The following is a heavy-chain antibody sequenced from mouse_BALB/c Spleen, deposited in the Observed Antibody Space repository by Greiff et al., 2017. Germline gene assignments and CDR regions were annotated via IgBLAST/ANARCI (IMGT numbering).Heavy chain of an antibody. V-gene: IGHV1-69*02. CDR1: GYTFTSYW. CDR2: IYPSDSYT. CDR3: TRGLRRGAMDY. J-gene: IGHJ4*01. D-gene: IGHD2-4*01. Sequence: VQLQQPGAELVRPGASVKLSCKASGYTFTSYWINWVKQRPGQGLEWIGNIYPSDSYTNYNQKFKDKATLTVDKSSSTAYMQLSSPTSEDSAVYYCTRGLRRGAMDYWGQGTSVTVSS.